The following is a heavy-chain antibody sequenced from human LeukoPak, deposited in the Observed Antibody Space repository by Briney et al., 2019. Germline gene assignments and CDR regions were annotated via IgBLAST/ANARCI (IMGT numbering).Heavy chain of an antibody. CDR1: GGSISSGGYY. CDR3: ARLPHMPGNVKVVVPAAKWDYYYYGMDV. D-gene: IGHD2-2*01. V-gene: IGHV4-31*03. Sequence: PPQTLSLTCTVSGGSISSGGYYWSWIRQHPGKGLEWIGYIYYSGSTNYNPSLKSRVTISVDTSKNQFSLKQSSVTAADTAVYYCARLPHMPGNVKVVVPAAKWDYYYYGMDVWGQGTTVTVSS. J-gene: IGHJ6*02. CDR2: IYYSGST.